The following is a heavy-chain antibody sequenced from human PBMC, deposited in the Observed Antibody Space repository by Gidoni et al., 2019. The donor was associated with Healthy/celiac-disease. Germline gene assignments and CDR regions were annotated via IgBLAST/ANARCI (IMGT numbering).Heavy chain of an antibody. V-gene: IGHV1-69*01. D-gene: IGHD2-15*01. J-gene: IGHJ3*02. CDR2: IIPIFCTA. CDR1: GGTFSSYA. CDR3: ATVTSRYCSGGSCYRDAFDI. Sequence: QVQLVQSGAEVKKPGSSVKVSCKASGGTFSSYAISWVRQAPGQGLEWMGGIIPIFCTANYAQKCQGRVTITADESTSTAYMELSSLRSEDTAVYYCATVTSRYCSGGSCYRDAFDIWGQGTMVTVSS.